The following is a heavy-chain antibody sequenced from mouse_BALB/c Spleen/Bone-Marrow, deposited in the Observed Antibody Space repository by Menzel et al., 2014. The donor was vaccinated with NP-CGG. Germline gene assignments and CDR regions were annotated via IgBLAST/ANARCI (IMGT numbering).Heavy chain of an antibody. CDR3: ARGRYDSDGWYFDV. D-gene: IGHD2-4*01. CDR1: GDIFTSYY. CDR2: INPNNSGT. V-gene: IGHV1-53*01. J-gene: IGHJ1*01. Sequence: QVQLQQPGAEMVKPGASVKLSCKASGDIFTSYYVYWVKRRPGQGLEWIGGINPNNSGTNFNEKFKSEATLTVDKSSSTAYMELSSLTPEDSAVYYCARGRYDSDGWYFDVWGAGTTVTVSS.